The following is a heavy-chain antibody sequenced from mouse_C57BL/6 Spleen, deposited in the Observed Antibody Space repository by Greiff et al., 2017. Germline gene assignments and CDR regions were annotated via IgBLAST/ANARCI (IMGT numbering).Heavy chain of an antibody. Sequence: QVQLQQPGAELVRPGSSVKLSCKASGYTFTSYWMHWVKQRPIQGLECIGNIDPSDSETHYNQKFKDKATLTVVKSSSTAYMQLSSLTSEDSAVYDCARYLSGPYWYFDVWGTGTTVTVSS. CDR1: GYTFTSYW. D-gene: IGHD5-1*01. CDR2: IDPSDSET. CDR3: ARYLSGPYWYFDV. J-gene: IGHJ1*03. V-gene: IGHV1-52*01.